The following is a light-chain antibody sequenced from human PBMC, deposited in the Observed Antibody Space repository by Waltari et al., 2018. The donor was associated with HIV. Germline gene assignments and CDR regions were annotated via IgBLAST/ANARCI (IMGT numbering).Light chain of an antibody. CDR1: RTIVYTSDNRNC. CDR3: QQYYSLGPT. V-gene: IGKV4-1*01. Sequence: DIVMTQSPNSLAVSLGGRATINCRSSRTIVYTSDNRNCLAWYQQKPGQSPKVLIYWASTRASGVPDRFSGSGSGTNFSLTISALQTDDVALYYCQQYYSLGPTFGGGTKVEIK. J-gene: IGKJ4*01. CDR2: WAS.